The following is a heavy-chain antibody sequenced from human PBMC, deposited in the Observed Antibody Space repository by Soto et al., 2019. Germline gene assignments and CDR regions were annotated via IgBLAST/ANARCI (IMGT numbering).Heavy chain of an antibody. CDR1: GFAFSSYS. V-gene: IGHV3-48*02. Sequence: EVQLVESGGGLVQPGGSLRLSCAAAGFAFSSYSMYWVRQAPWKRLEWVSYISSSSSTIYCADSVKGRFTISRDNAKNSLYLQMNSLRDEDTAVYYCARTLAHSSGWYELNWFDPWGQGTLVTFTS. D-gene: IGHD6-19*01. CDR3: ARTLAHSSGWYELNWFDP. CDR2: ISSSSSTI. J-gene: IGHJ5*02.